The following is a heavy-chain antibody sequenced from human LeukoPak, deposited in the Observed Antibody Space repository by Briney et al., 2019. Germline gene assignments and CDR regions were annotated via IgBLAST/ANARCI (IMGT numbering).Heavy chain of an antibody. CDR1: GYTFTSYD. J-gene: IGHJ4*02. CDR3: ARTDSSSWYFDY. Sequence: ASVKVSCKTSGYTFTSYDINWVRQATGQGLEWMGRMNPSSGNTGYAQKFQGRVTMTRNTSISTAYMELSSLRSEDTAVYYCARTDSSSWYFDYWGQGTLVTVSS. CDR2: MNPSSGNT. D-gene: IGHD6-13*01. V-gene: IGHV1-8*01.